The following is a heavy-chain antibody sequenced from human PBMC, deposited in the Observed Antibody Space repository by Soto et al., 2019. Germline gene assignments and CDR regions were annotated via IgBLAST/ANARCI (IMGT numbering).Heavy chain of an antibody. CDR2: FIAMLGTP. D-gene: IGHD5-18*01. J-gene: IGHJ4*02. CDR3: ARGAMANFDY. V-gene: IGHV1-69*01. Sequence: QVQLVQSGAEVKKPGSSVKVSCKASGGTFGSQGIVWVRQAPGQGLEWMGGFIAMLGTPTYAKKVQGRATISADESLTSSYLELRSLRSEDTGVYFCARGAMANFDYWGQGTVVTVSS. CDR1: GGTFGSQG.